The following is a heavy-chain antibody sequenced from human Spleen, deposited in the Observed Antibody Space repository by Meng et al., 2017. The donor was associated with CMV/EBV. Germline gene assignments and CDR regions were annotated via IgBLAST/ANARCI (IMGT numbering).Heavy chain of an antibody. CDR1: GFTFSIYA. CDR2: IKQDGSER. V-gene: IGHV3-7*01. Sequence: GESLKISCAASGFTFSIYAMSWVRQAPGKGLEWVAKIKQDGSERYYVDSVKGRFIISRDNAKKSLYLQMNSLRPEDTALYYCVRDNHGFGELRQDVWGQGTTVTVSS. J-gene: IGHJ6*02. CDR3: VRDNHGFGELRQDV. D-gene: IGHD3-10*01.